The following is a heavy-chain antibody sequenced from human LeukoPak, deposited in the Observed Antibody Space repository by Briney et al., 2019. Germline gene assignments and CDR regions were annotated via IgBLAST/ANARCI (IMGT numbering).Heavy chain of an antibody. D-gene: IGHD4-17*01. CDR1: GGSVSSGSYY. CDR2: IYYSGST. CDR3: ARTPGEGATYFDY. V-gene: IGHV4-61*01. Sequence: SETLSLTCAVSGGSVSSGSYYWSWIRQPPGKGLEWIGYIYYSGSTNYNPSHKSRVTISVDTSKNQFSLKLSSVTAADTAVYYCARTPGEGATYFDYWGQGTRVTVSS. J-gene: IGHJ4*02.